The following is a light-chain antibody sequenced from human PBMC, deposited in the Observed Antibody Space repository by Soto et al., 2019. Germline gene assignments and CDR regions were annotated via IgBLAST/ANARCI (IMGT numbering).Light chain of an antibody. CDR1: QSIATSQ. CDR2: GAS. Sequence: EIVLTQSPGTLSLSPGERATLFCRASQSIATSQLAWYQQKPGQAPRLLIGASTRATGIPARFSGSGSGTDFTLTISSLEPEDFAVYYCQQRSNWPLTFGGGTRWIS. V-gene: IGKV3D-20*02. CDR3: QQRSNWPLT. J-gene: IGKJ4*01.